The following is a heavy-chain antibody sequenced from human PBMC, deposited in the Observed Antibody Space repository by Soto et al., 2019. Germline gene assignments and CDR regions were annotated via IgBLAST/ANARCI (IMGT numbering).Heavy chain of an antibody. J-gene: IGHJ5*02. V-gene: IGHV3-23*01. CDR1: GFTFSNYA. Sequence: GGSLRLSCAASGFTFSNYAMTWARQAPGKGLEWVSSLLRSGSTTYYANSVKGRFTISSDNSANSLYLQMDSLRAEDTAVYYCARDAVSGDGVWLLDSWGQGTVVTVSS. CDR2: LLRSGSTT. D-gene: IGHD4-17*01. CDR3: ARDAVSGDGVWLLDS.